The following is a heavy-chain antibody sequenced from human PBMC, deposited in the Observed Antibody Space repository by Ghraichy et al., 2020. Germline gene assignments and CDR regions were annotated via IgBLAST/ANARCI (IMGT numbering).Heavy chain of an antibody. D-gene: IGHD3-9*01. CDR3: ARGESYYDILTGYYIMGGAYFDY. Sequence: SQTLSLTCAISGDSVSSNSAAWNWIRQSPSRGLEWLGRTYYRSKWYNDYAVSVKSRITINPDTSKNQFSLQLKSVTPEDTAVYYCARGESYYDILTGYYIMGGAYFDYWGQGTLVTVSS. CDR2: TYYRSKWYN. V-gene: IGHV6-1*01. J-gene: IGHJ4*02. CDR1: GDSVSSNSAA.